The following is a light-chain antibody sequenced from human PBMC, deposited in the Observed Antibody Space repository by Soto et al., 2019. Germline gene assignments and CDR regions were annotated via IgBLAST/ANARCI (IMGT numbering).Light chain of an antibody. V-gene: IGKV3-15*01. Sequence: EIVMTQSPVILSVSPGERATLSCRASQSVGTNLAWYQQKPGQAPRLLISGAATRATGIPARFSGSGSGTEFTLTISSLQSEDFAVYYCQQYIDWPPGTFGQGTAVEIK. CDR1: QSVGTN. CDR3: QQYIDWPPGT. CDR2: GAA. J-gene: IGKJ1*01.